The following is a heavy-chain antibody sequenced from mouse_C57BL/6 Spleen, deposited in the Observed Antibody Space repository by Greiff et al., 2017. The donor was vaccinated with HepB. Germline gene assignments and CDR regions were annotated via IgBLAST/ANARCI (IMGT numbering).Heavy chain of an antibody. V-gene: IGHV1-69*01. CDR1: GYTFTSYW. D-gene: IGHD2-3*01. CDR3: ARDGDGYYGDY. Sequence: QVQLKQPGAELVMPGASVKLSCKASGYTFTSYWMHWVKQRPGQGLEWIGEIDPSDSYTNYNQKFKGKSTVTVDKSSSTAYMQLSSLTSEDSAVYYCARDGDGYYGDYWGQGTTLTVSS. CDR2: IDPSDSYT. J-gene: IGHJ2*01.